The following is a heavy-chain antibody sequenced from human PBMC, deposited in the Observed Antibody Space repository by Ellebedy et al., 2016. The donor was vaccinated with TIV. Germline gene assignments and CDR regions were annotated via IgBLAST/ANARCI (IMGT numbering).Heavy chain of an antibody. CDR3: AKGTSSGFNYDRVGFEY. CDR1: GFTFSNFA. CDR2: ISGGGDST. J-gene: IGHJ4*02. V-gene: IGHV3-23*01. D-gene: IGHD3-22*01. Sequence: GGSLRLSCAASGFTFSNFAMHWVRQAPGKGLEWLSVISGGGDSTYHAGSVKGRSTITRDNSKNTLYLQMDRLRAEDTAVYYCAKGTSSGFNYDRVGFEYWGQGALVTVSS.